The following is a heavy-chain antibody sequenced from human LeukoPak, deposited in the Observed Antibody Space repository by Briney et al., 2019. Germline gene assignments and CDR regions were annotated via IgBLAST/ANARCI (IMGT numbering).Heavy chain of an antibody. CDR3: AGRYYDSSGYYFDAFDI. CDR2: IYRTGTT. CDR1: GYSIGNGYF. Sequence: SETLSLTCTVSGYSIGNGYFWGWIRQPPGKGLEWIGNIYRTGTTFYNPSLQRRVSMSVDTSKNTFSLNLKFVTAADTAVYYCAGRYYDSSGYYFDAFDIWGQGTMVTVSS. J-gene: IGHJ3*02. D-gene: IGHD3-22*01. V-gene: IGHV4-38-2*02.